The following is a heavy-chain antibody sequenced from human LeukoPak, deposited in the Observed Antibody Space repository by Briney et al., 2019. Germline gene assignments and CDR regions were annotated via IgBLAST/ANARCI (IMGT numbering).Heavy chain of an antibody. Sequence: GGSLRLPCAASGFTFSSYAMSWVRQAPGKGLEWVSAISGSGGSTYYADSVKGRFTISRDNSKNTLYLQMNSLRAEDTAVYYCAKFLGGSGSYYSDWGQGTLVTVSS. CDR3: AKFLGGSGSYYSD. V-gene: IGHV3-23*01. CDR2: ISGSGGST. J-gene: IGHJ4*02. D-gene: IGHD3-10*01. CDR1: GFTFSSYA.